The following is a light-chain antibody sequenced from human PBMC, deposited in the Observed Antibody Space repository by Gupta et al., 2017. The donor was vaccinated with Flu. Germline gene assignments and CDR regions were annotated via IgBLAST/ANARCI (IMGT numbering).Light chain of an antibody. V-gene: IGKV1-5*03. Sequence: PSTLSAAVGDRVIITCRSSQSISTWVAWHQQKPRKVPKHLIDKASTLEGGVPSRCSGSRSGTEFTLTINNLQPDDFATDDCQQYNNYPSTFHQESKPEIK. CDR2: KAS. J-gene: IGKJ2*01. CDR1: QSISTW. CDR3: QQYNNYPST.